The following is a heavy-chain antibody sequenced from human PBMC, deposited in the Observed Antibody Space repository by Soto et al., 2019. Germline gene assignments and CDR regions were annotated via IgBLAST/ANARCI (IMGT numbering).Heavy chain of an antibody. J-gene: IGHJ5*02. CDR3: ERVRAAAGIDP. V-gene: IGHV4-4*02. CDR2: IYHSGST. CDR1: GGSISSGNW. Sequence: SDTPSLTCAVSGGSISSGNWWSWFRQPPGKGLEWIGEIYHSGSTNYNPSLKSRVTISVDKSKNQFSLKLSSVTAADTAVYYYERVRAAAGIDPWGQGTLVAVSS. D-gene: IGHD6-25*01.